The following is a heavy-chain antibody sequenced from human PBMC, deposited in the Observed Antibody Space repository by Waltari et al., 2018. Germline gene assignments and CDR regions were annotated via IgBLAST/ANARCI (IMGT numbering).Heavy chain of an antibody. V-gene: IGHV3-30-3*01. CDR3: ASAAGTDY. CDR1: GFTFSSYA. D-gene: IGHD6-13*01. J-gene: IGHJ4*02. CDR2: ISYDGSNK. Sequence: QVQLVESGGGVVQHGRSLRLSCAASGFTFSSYAMHWVRQAPGKGLEWVAVISYDGSNKYYADSVKGRFTISRYNSKNTLYLQMNSLRAEDTAVYYCASAAGTDYWGQGTLVTVSS.